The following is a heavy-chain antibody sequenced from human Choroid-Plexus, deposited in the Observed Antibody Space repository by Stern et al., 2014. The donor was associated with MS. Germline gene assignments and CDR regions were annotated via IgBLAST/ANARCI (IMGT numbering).Heavy chain of an antibody. J-gene: IGHJ5*02. D-gene: IGHD2/OR15-2a*01. Sequence: QVQLGQSGGGVVQPGGPLSLSCVASGFTFGSCAMHWVRQAPGKGLEWVAGVSYDGSNKYYADSVKGRFTIARDNSQNTLYMQMSSLRPEDTAVYYCAKDRQYLTYFFDHWGQGSLVTVSS. V-gene: IGHV3-30*18. CDR3: AKDRQYLTYFFDH. CDR1: GFTFGSCA. CDR2: VSYDGSNK.